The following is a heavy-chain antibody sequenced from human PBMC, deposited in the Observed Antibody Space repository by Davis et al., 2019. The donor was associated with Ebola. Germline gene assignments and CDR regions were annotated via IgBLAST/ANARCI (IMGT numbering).Heavy chain of an antibody. CDR1: GGPFSGYY. J-gene: IGHJ5*02. CDR2: INHSGST. CDR3: ARQVSSSWYRGWFDP. V-gene: IGHV4-34*01. D-gene: IGHD6-13*01. Sequence: SETLSLTCAVYGGPFSGYYWSWIRQPPGKGLEWIGEINHSGSTNYNPSLKSRVTISVDTSKNQFSLKLSSVTAADTAVYYCARQVSSSWYRGWFDPWGQGTLVTVSS.